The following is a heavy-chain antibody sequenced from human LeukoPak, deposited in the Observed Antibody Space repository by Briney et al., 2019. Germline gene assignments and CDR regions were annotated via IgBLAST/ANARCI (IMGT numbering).Heavy chain of an antibody. CDR2: ISAYNGNT. Sequence: GESLRISCKGSGYSFTSYWIGWVRQAPGQGLEWMGWISAYNGNTNYAQKLQGRVTMTTDTSTSTAYMELRSLRSDDTAVYYCARIRTGYSSGWYFDYWGQGTLVTVSS. J-gene: IGHJ4*02. CDR1: GYSFTSYW. CDR3: ARIRTGYSSGWYFDY. D-gene: IGHD6-19*01. V-gene: IGHV1-18*04.